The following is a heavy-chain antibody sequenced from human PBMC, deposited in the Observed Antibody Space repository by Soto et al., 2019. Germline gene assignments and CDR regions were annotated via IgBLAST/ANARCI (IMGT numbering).Heavy chain of an antibody. V-gene: IGHV4-59*01. CDR1: GGSISSYY. CDR2: FYYSGST. D-gene: IGHD6-19*01. Sequence: PSETLSLTCTVPGGSISSYYWSWIRQPPGKGLEWIGYFYYSGSTNYNPSLKSRVTISVDTSKNQFSLKLSSVTAADTAVYYCARGGWKLFDYWGQGTLVTVS. J-gene: IGHJ4*02. CDR3: ARGGWKLFDY.